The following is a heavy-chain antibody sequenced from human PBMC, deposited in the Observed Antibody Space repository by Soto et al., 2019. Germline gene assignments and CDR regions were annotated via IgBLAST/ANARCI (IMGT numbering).Heavy chain of an antibody. CDR3: ARDNDSSSPWYSSSWELYYYYMDV. J-gene: IGHJ6*03. CDR1: GFTFSSYS. Sequence: GGSLRLSCVASGFTFSSYSMNWVRQAPGKGLEWVSSISSSSSYIYYADSVKGRFTISRDNAKNSLYLQMNSLRAEDTAVYYCARDNDSSSPWYSSSWELYYYYMDVWGKGTTVTVSS. V-gene: IGHV3-21*01. D-gene: IGHD6-13*01. CDR2: ISSSSSYI.